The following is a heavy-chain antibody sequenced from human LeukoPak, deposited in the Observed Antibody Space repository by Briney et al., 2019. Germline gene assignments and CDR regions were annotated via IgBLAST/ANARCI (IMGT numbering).Heavy chain of an antibody. V-gene: IGHV3-23*01. CDR3: AKDLGFGDY. CDR2: FSGMGSST. Sequence: PGGSLRLSCTVSGFTVSSNSMSWVRQASGKGLEWVSAFSGMGSSTYYEDSVKGRFTISRYNSKNTLYLQMNSLRAEDTAVYYCAKDLGFGDYWGQGTLVTVSS. J-gene: IGHJ4*02. CDR1: GFTVSSNS. D-gene: IGHD3-10*01.